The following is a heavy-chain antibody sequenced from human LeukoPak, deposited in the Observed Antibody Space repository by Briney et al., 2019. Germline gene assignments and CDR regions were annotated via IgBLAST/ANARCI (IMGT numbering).Heavy chain of an antibody. V-gene: IGHV1-2*02. CDR2: INPNSGGT. CDR3: ARTLPGPGYSSGGYRI. CDR1: GYAFTGYY. D-gene: IGHD6-19*01. J-gene: IGHJ3*02. Sequence: ASVKVSCKASGYAFTGYYMHWVRQAPGQGLEWMGWINPNSGGTNYAQKFQGRVTMTRDTSISTAYMELSRLRSDDTAVYYCARTLPGPGYSSGGYRIWGQGTMVTVSS.